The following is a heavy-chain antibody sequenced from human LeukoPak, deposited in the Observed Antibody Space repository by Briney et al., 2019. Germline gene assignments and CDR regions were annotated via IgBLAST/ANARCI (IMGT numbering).Heavy chain of an antibody. V-gene: IGHV3-74*01. CDR1: GFTFGTYW. CDR3: ARARGGDCYDYFDY. Sequence: GGSLRLSCGASGFTFGTYWMHWVRQAPGKGLVWVSGINSDGGTTTYADSVKGRFTISRDNSKNTLYLQMNSLRAEDTAVYYCARARGGDCYDYFDYWGQGTLVTVSS. J-gene: IGHJ4*02. D-gene: IGHD2-21*02. CDR2: INSDGGTT.